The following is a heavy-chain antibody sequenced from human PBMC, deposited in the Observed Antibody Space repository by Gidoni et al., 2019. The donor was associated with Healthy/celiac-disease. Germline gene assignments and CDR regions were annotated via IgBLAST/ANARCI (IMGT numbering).Heavy chain of an antibody. CDR3: ARQDAVYYYYGMDV. J-gene: IGHJ6*02. CDR1: GYSFTSYW. CDR2: IDPSDSYT. Sequence: EVQLVQSGAAVKKPGASMRISCKGSGYSFTSYWISWVRQMPGKGLEWMGRIDPSDSYTYYSPSFQGHVTISADKSISTAYLQWSSLKASDTAMYYCARQDAVYYYYGMDVWGQGTTVTVSS. V-gene: IGHV5-10-1*01.